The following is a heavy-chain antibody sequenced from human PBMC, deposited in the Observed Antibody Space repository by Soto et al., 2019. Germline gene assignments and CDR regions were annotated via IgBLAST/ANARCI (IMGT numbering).Heavy chain of an antibody. V-gene: IGHV3-30*18. CDR1: GFTCSSYG. CDR3: AKEAYCGGDCYSGAFQH. Sequence: QVQLVESGGGVVQPGRSLRLSCAASGFTCSSYGMHWVRQAPGKGLAWVAVISYDGSTKYYADFVKGRFTISRDNSKNTLYLQMNSLRAEDTAVYYCAKEAYCGGDCYSGAFQHWGQGTLVTVSS. J-gene: IGHJ1*01. D-gene: IGHD2-21*02. CDR2: ISYDGSTK.